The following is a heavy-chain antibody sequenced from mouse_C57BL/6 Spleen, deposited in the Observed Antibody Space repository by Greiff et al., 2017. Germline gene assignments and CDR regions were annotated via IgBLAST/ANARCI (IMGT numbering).Heavy chain of an antibody. V-gene: IGHV1-82*01. CDR3: ARCGSSFYAMDY. CDR1: GYAFSSSW. J-gene: IGHJ4*01. Sequence: QVQLKQSGPELVKPGASVKISCKASGYAFSSSWMNWVKQRPGKGLEWIGRIYPGDGDTNYNGKFKGKATLTADKSSSTAYMQLSSLTSEDSAVYFGARCGSSFYAMDYWGQGTSVTVSA. CDR2: IYPGDGDT. D-gene: IGHD1-1*01.